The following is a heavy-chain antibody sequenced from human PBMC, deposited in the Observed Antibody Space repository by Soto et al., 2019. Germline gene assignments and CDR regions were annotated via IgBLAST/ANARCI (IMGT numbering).Heavy chain of an antibody. Sequence: QVQLVQSGAEVKKPGASVKVSCKASGYTFTSYGISWVRQAPGQGLEWMGWIRAYNGNTNYAQKLQGRVTKTTDTSTSTAYMELRSVGSDDTAVYYWARDLPAMDVWGQGTTVTVSS. CDR2: IRAYNGNT. V-gene: IGHV1-18*01. CDR3: ARDLPAMDV. CDR1: GYTFTSYG. J-gene: IGHJ6*02.